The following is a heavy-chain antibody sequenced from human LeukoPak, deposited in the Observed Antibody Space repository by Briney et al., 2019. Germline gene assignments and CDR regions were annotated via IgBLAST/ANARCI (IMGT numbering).Heavy chain of an antibody. CDR3: AKSYYDYSTYSSYYFTL. Sequence: PSETLSLTCTVSGGSISSDYWSWIRQPPGRGLEWIGYIYTDGSTNYNPSLKSRVTISVDTSKNQFALKLCSVPAADTAVYYCAKSYYDYSTYSSYYFTLWGQGALVTVSS. J-gene: IGHJ4*02. CDR1: GGSISSDY. D-gene: IGHD3-22*01. CDR2: IYTDGST. V-gene: IGHV4-4*09.